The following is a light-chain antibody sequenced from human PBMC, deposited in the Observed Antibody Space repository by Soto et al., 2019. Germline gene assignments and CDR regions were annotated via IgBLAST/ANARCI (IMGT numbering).Light chain of an antibody. CDR1: SSDVGGYDY. CDR3: NSYTSTTTLV. Sequence: QSALTQPASVSGSPGQSITISCTGTSSDVGGYDYVSWYQQHPGKAPKLMIYEVTNRPSGVSNRFSGSKSGNKASLTISGLQAEDEADYYCNSYTSTTTLVFGGGTKLTVL. CDR2: EVT. V-gene: IGLV2-14*01. J-gene: IGLJ2*01.